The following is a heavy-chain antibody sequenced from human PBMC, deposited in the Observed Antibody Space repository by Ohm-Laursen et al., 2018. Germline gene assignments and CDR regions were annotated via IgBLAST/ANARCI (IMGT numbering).Heavy chain of an antibody. D-gene: IGHD6-13*01. CDR3: ARALPYSSSWYGGRMGRYYYGMDV. J-gene: IGHJ6*02. Sequence: SDTLSLTCAVSGYSISSGYYWGWIRQPPGKGLEWIGSIYHSGSTYYNPSLKSRVTISVDTSKNQFSLKLSTVTAADTAVYYCARALPYSSSWYGGRMGRYYYGMDVWGQGTTVTVSS. CDR1: GYSISSGYY. V-gene: IGHV4-38-2*01. CDR2: IYHSGST.